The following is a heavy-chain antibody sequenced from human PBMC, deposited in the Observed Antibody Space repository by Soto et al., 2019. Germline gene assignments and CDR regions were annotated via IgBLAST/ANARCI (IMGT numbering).Heavy chain of an antibody. V-gene: IGHV3-23*01. CDR2: IGGSGGDT. D-gene: IGHD3-22*01. J-gene: IGHJ4*02. CDR1: GFTFSIYA. CDR3: AKDAPGSGWLSDY. Sequence: GSLRLSCAASGFTFSIYAITWVRQAPGKGLEWVSTIGGSGGDTSYADFVRGQFTISRDNSRNTLYLQMNSLRAEDTAVYYCAKDAPGSGWLSDYWGQGTPVTVSS.